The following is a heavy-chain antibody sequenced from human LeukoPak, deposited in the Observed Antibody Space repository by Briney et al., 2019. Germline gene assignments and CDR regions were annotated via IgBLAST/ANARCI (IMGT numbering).Heavy chain of an antibody. V-gene: IGHV1-69*13. Sequence: GASVKASCKASGGTFSSYDISWVRQAPGQGLEWMGGIIPMFGTANYAQKFQGRVTITADESTSTAHMELSSLRSEDTAVYYCARVYGGYYGSGSFGYWFDPWGQGTLVTVSS. CDR2: IIPMFGTA. D-gene: IGHD3-10*01. CDR1: GGTFSSYD. CDR3: ARVYGGYYGSGSFGYWFDP. J-gene: IGHJ5*02.